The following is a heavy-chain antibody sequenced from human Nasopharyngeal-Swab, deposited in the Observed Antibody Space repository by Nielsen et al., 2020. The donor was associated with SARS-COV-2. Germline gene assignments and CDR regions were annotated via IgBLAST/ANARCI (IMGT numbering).Heavy chain of an antibody. Sequence: GGSLRLSCAASGFTFSSYWMSWVRQAPGKGLEWVANIKQDGSEKYYVDSVKGRFTISRDNAKNSLYLQMNSLRAEDTAVYYCARIAPHGYCSSTSCFLDVWGKETTVTVSS. CDR1: GFTFSSYW. CDR2: IKQDGSEK. J-gene: IGHJ6*04. V-gene: IGHV3-7*01. CDR3: ARIAPHGYCSSTSCFLDV. D-gene: IGHD2-2*01.